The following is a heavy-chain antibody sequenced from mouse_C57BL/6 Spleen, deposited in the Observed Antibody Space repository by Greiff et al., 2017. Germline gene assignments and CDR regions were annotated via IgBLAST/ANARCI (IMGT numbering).Heavy chain of an antibody. J-gene: IGHJ4*01. CDR2: ISNLAYSI. CDR3: ARHGDPLAMDY. CDR1: GFTFSDYG. V-gene: IGHV5-15*01. Sequence: EVHLVESGGGLVQPGGSLKLSCAASGFTFSDYGMAWVRQAPRKGPEWVAFISNLAYSIYYADTVTGRFTISRENAKNTLYLEMSSLRSEDTAMYYCARHGDPLAMDYWGQGTSVTVSS.